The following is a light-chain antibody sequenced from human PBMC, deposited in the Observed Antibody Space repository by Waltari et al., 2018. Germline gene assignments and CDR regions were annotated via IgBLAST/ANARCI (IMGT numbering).Light chain of an antibody. Sequence: QSVLPQPPSASGTPGQRVTISCSGSSPNIGRNTVTWYQQLPGTAPKLLIYSNNQRPSGVPDRFSGSKSGTSASLAISGLQSEDEADYYCAAWDDSLNGPVFGGGTKLTVL. CDR3: AAWDDSLNGPV. J-gene: IGLJ2*01. CDR2: SNN. CDR1: SPNIGRNT. V-gene: IGLV1-44*01.